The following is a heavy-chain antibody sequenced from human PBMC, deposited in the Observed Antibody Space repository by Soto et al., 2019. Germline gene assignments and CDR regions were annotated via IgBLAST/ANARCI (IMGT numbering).Heavy chain of an antibody. CDR1: GFTFSDHY. CDR2: SRNKDNSYTT. Sequence: EVQLVESGGGLVQPGGSLRLSCAASGFTFSDHYMDWVRQAPGKGLEWVGHSRNKDNSYTTEYAASVRGRFTISRDDSENSLYLQMTSLKTEDTAVYDWARDLGSWGKGTLVTVAS. J-gene: IGHJ5*02. V-gene: IGHV3-72*01. CDR3: ARDLGS.